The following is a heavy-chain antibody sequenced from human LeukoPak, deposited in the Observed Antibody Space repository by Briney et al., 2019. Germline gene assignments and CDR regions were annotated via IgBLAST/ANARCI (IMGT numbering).Heavy chain of an antibody. Sequence: GESLRLSCAASGFTVSSNYMSWVRQAPGKGLEWVSVIYSGGSTYYADSVKGRFTISRDNSKNTLYLQMNSLRAEDTAVYYCARDLAYYGSGSYFHWGQGTQVTVSS. CDR2: IYSGGST. V-gene: IGHV3-66*02. J-gene: IGHJ4*02. D-gene: IGHD3-10*01. CDR3: ARDLAYYGSGSYFH. CDR1: GFTVSSNY.